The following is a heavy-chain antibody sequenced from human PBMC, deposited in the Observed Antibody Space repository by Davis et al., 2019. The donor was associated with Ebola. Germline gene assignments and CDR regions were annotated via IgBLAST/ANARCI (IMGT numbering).Heavy chain of an antibody. CDR3: ARGFGELFFPFFDY. J-gene: IGHJ4*02. Sequence: GGSLRLSCAASGFTFSSYSMNWVRQAPGKGLEWVSYISSSSSTIYYADSVKGRFTISRDNAKNSLYLQMNSLRDEDTAVYYCARGFGELFFPFFDYWGQGTLVTVSS. CDR1: GFTFSSYS. CDR2: ISSSSSTI. V-gene: IGHV3-48*02. D-gene: IGHD3-10*01.